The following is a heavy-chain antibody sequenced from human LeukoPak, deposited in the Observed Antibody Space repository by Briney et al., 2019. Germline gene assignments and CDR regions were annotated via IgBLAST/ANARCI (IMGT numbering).Heavy chain of an antibody. D-gene: IGHD5-24*01. CDR1: GYTFTSLY. CDR3: ARVGHRDEDHFDY. CDR2: SNPSGGRA. V-gene: IGHV1-46*01. Sequence: GASVKVSCKESGYTFTSLYMHWVRQAPGQGLEWMGISNPSGGRASYAQKFQGRVTMTTDTSTTTAYMDVRSLRSDDTAVYYCARVGHRDEDHFDYWGQGTLVTVSS. J-gene: IGHJ4*02.